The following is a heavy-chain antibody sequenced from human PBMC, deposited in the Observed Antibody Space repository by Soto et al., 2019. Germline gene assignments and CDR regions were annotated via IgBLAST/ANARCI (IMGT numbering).Heavy chain of an antibody. CDR1: GFTFSSYA. V-gene: IGHV3-23*01. CDR3: AKDGEMATKFQPDY. D-gene: IGHD5-12*01. CDR2: ISGSGGST. J-gene: IGHJ4*02. Sequence: EVQLLESGGGLVQPGGSLRLSCAASGFTFSSYAMSWVRQAPGKGLEWVSAISGSGGSTYYADYVKGRFTISRDNSKNTLYLQMNSLRAEDTAVYYCAKDGEMATKFQPDYWGQGTLVTVSS.